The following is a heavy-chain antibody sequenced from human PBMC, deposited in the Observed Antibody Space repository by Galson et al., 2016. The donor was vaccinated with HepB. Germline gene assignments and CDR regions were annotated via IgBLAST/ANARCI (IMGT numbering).Heavy chain of an antibody. CDR1: GYSFSSYW. CDR2: VDPGDSYG. V-gene: IGHV5-10-1*01. D-gene: IGHD5-24*01. CDR3: ARHRGRHGYSDFDY. Sequence: QSGAEVKEPGESLRISCKGSGYSFSSYWITWVRQRPGKGLEWIGRVDPGDSYGNYSPSFQGHVTISADKSISTASLQWTNLKASDTAMYYWARHRGRHGYSDFDYWGQGTLVTVSS. J-gene: IGHJ4*02.